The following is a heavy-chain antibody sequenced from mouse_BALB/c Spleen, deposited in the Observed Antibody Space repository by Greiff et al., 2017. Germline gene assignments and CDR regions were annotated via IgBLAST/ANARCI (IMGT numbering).Heavy chain of an antibody. CDR1: GFTFSNYW. Sequence: EVKVEESGGGLVQPGGSMKLSCVASGFTFSNYWMNWVRQSPEKGLEWVAEIRLKSNNYATHYAESVKGRFTISRDDSKSSVYLQMNNLRAEDTGSYYCTRFDYDFDYWGQGTTLTVSS. CDR3: TRFDYDFDY. V-gene: IGHV6-6*02. D-gene: IGHD2-4*01. J-gene: IGHJ2*01. CDR2: IRLKSNNYAT.